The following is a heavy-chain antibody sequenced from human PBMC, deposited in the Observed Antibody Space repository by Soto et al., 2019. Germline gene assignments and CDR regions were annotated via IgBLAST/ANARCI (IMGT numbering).Heavy chain of an antibody. D-gene: IGHD6-13*01. CDR1: GFTFSSYS. V-gene: IGHV3-21*01. CDR2: ISSSSSYI. CDR3: ARGEIIAADGYNWFDP. Sequence: EVQLVESGGGLVKPGGSLRLSCAASGFTFSSYSMNWVLQAPGKGLEWVSSISSSSSYIYYADSVKGRFTISRDNAKNSLYLQMNSLRAEDTAVYYCARGEIIAADGYNWFDPWGQGTLVTVSS. J-gene: IGHJ5*02.